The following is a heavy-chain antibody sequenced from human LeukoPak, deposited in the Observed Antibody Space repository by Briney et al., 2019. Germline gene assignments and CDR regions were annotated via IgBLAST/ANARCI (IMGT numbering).Heavy chain of an antibody. CDR3: ASPFDGSGSYYPHY. Sequence: GGSLRLSCAASGFTFSSHAMRWVRQAPGKGLEWVAVTSHDGNTKYYADAVKGRFTISRDNSKTTLYLQMNSLRSEDTAVYYCASPFDGSGSYYPHYWGQGTLVTVSS. J-gene: IGHJ4*02. V-gene: IGHV3-30-3*01. D-gene: IGHD3-10*01. CDR1: GFTFSSHA. CDR2: TSHDGNTK.